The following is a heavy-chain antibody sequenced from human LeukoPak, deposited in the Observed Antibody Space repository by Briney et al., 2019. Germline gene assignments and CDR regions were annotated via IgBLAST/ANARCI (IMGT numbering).Heavy chain of an antibody. CDR3: AKDGRTSTRGVDY. CDR2: ISSSGLNT. CDR1: GFTFSSYA. V-gene: IGHV3-23*01. D-gene: IGHD2-2*01. Sequence: PGGSLRLSCAASGFTFSSYAMNWVRQAPGRGLEWVSGISSSGLNTDYADSVKGRFTISRDNSKNTLYLQLNSLRAEDTALYYCAKDGRTSTRGVDYWGQGTLVTVSS. J-gene: IGHJ4*02.